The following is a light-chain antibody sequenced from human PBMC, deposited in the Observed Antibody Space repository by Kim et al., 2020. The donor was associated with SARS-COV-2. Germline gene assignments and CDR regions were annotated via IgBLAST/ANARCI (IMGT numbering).Light chain of an antibody. CDR3: QQFYNWHPIT. CDR1: QSVGSN. J-gene: IGKJ5*01. V-gene: IGKV3-15*01. Sequence: SPGESATLSCRASQSVGSNLVWYQQKPGQAPRLLLYGASTRATGIPARFSGSGSGTEFTLTISSLQSEDVAVYYCQQFYNWHPITFGQGTRLEIK. CDR2: GAS.